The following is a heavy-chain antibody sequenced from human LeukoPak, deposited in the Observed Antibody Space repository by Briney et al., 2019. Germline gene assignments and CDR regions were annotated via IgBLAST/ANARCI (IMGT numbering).Heavy chain of an antibody. CDR3: ARWARGYNDPFDI. V-gene: IGHV1-18*01. Sequence: ASVKVSCKASGYTFTSYGISWVRQAPGQGLEWMGWISAYNGNTNYAQKFQGRVTMTTDTSTSTAYMELRSLRSDDTAIYYCARWARGYNDPFDIWGQGTMVTVSS. D-gene: IGHD1-14*01. CDR2: ISAYNGNT. CDR1: GYTFTSYG. J-gene: IGHJ3*02.